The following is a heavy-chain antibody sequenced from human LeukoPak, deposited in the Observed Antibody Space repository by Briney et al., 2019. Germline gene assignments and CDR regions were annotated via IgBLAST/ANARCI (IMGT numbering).Heavy chain of an antibody. D-gene: IGHD3-22*01. CDR1: GFTFSSYG. CDR2: IWYDESNK. Sequence: PGRSLRLSCAASGFTFSSYGMHWVRQAPGKGLEWVAVIWYDESNKYYADSVKGRFTISRDNSKNTLYLQMNSLRAEDTAVYYCARGVYYYDSSGYYPIDYWGQGTLVTVSS. J-gene: IGHJ4*02. CDR3: ARGVYYYDSSGYYPIDY. V-gene: IGHV3-33*01.